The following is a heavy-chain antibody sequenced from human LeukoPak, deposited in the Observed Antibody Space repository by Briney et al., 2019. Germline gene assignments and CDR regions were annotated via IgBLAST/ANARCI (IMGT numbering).Heavy chain of an antibody. CDR3: AKDRTTVVTPKGYYFDS. CDR2: VSTTGAST. J-gene: IGHJ4*02. D-gene: IGHD4-23*01. CDR1: GFTFHTYA. Sequence: GGSLRLSCEASGFTFHTYAMSWVRQAPGKGLEWVSAVSTTGASTYYADSVKGRFTISRDNSKNTLSLQMDSLRVEDTALYYCAKDRTTVVTPKGYYFDSWGEGTLVTVSS. V-gene: IGHV3-23*01.